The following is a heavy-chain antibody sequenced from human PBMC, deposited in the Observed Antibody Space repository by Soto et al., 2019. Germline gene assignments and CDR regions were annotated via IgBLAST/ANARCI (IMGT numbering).Heavy chain of an antibody. V-gene: IGHV3-9*01. CDR1: GLTFGDCA. J-gene: IGHJ3*02. CDR2: ISWNSGSI. Sequence: YLRHSCAASGLTFGDCAMHWVRPAPGKGLEWVSGISWNSGSIGYADSVKGRFTISRDNARNSLYLQMNSLRAEDTALYYCSIDNCGSCCLDAFDICGQGTMVIVS. CDR3: SIDNCGSCCLDAFDI. D-gene: IGHD2-15*01.